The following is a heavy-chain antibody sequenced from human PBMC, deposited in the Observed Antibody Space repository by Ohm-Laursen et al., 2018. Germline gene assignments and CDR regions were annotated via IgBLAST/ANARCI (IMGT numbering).Heavy chain of an antibody. Sequence: SLRLSCTASGFTVNNNFMTWVRQAPGKGLEWVSIIFSGGSTYYADSVKGRFTISRDNSKNTLYLQMNSLRAEDTAVYYCARHRDTAKAYYFDYWGQGTLVTVSS. V-gene: IGHV3-53*01. J-gene: IGHJ4*02. D-gene: IGHD5-18*01. CDR2: IFSGGST. CDR1: GFTVNNNF. CDR3: ARHRDTAKAYYFDY.